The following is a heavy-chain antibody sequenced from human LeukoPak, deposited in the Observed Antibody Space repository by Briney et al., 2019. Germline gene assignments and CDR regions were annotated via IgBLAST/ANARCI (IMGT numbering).Heavy chain of an antibody. CDR3: ARDGYTIFGVVIGEFPGY. Sequence: GGSLRLSCAASGFTFSSYGMHWVRQAPGKGLEWVAFIRYDGSNKYYADSVKGRFTISRDNSKNTLYLQMNSLRAEDTAVYYCARDGYTIFGVVIGEFPGYWGQGTLVTVSS. CDR1: GFTFSSYG. J-gene: IGHJ4*02. CDR2: IRYDGSNK. V-gene: IGHV3-30*02. D-gene: IGHD3-3*01.